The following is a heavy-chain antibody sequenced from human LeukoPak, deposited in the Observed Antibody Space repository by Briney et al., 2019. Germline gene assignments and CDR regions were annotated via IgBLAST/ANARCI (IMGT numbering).Heavy chain of an antibody. CDR1: GGSISSSSYY. Sequence: SETLSLTCTVSGGSISSSSYYWGWIRQPPGKGLEWIGSIYYSGSTYYNPSLKSRVTISVDTSKNQFSLKLSSVTAADTAVYYCARHGIVVVTPDDAFDIWGQGTTVTVSS. J-gene: IGHJ3*02. V-gene: IGHV4-39*01. CDR3: ARHGIVVVTPDDAFDI. CDR2: IYYSGST. D-gene: IGHD2-21*02.